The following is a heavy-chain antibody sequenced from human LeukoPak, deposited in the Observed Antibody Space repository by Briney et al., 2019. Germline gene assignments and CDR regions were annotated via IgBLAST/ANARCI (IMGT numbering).Heavy chain of an antibody. Sequence: SETLSLTCAVYGGSFSGYYWSWIRQPPGKGLEWIGEISHSGSTNYNPSLKSRVTISVDTSKNQFSLKLSSVTAADTAVYYCARKVVTPLFSYYYYGMDVWGQGTTVTVSS. V-gene: IGHV4-34*01. D-gene: IGHD4-23*01. CDR2: ISHSGST. J-gene: IGHJ6*02. CDR1: GGSFSGYY. CDR3: ARKVVTPLFSYYYYGMDV.